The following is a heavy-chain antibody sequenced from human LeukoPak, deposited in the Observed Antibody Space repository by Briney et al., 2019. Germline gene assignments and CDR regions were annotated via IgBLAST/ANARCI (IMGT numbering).Heavy chain of an antibody. D-gene: IGHD5-18*01. V-gene: IGHV3-23*01. CDR3: AKDISQGYTFGSIEEDY. Sequence: GGSLRLSSAASGSTFSRYAMSWVRQAPGKGLEWLSTISESDGSTYYADSVKGRFTISRDNSKNTLYLQMNSLGADDTAVYFCAKDISQGYTFGSIEEDYWGQGTLVTVSS. J-gene: IGHJ4*02. CDR2: ISESDGST. CDR1: GSTFSRYA.